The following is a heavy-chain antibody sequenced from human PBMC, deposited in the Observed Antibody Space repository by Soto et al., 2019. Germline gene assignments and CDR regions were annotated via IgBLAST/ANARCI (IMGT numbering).Heavy chain of an antibody. Sequence: KASETLSLTXAVYGGSFSGYYWSWIRQPPGKGLEWIGEINHSGSTNYNPSLKSRVTISVDTSKNQFSLKLSSVTAADTAVYYCARTGASTVTGTGFDYWGQGTLVTVS. J-gene: IGHJ4*02. CDR2: INHSGST. D-gene: IGHD1-1*01. V-gene: IGHV4-34*01. CDR3: ARTGASTVTGTGFDY. CDR1: GGSFSGYY.